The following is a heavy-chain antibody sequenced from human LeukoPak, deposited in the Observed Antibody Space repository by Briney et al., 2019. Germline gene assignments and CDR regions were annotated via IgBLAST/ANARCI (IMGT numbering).Heavy chain of an antibody. V-gene: IGHV1-3*01. CDR3: ARSDILATEGVYDY. CDR2: INAGNGNT. D-gene: IGHD2-15*01. J-gene: IGHJ4*02. CDR1: GYTFTSYA. Sequence: ASVKVSCKASGYTFTSYAMHWVRQAPGQRLEWMGWINAGNGNTKYSQKFQGRVTITRDTSASTAYMELSSLRSEDTAVYYCARSDILATEGVYDYWGQGTLVTVSS.